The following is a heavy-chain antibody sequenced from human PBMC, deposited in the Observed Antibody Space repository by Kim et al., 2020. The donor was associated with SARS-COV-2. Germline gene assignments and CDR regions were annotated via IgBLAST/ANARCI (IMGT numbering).Heavy chain of an antibody. CDR2: INSDGSST. D-gene: IGHD3-3*01. CDR3: ARVRYEFWSGYYADY. CDR1: GFIFSTYW. Sequence: GGSLRLSCAASGFIFSTYWMHWVRQAPGKGLVWVSRINSDGSSTTYAGSVKGRFAISRDNAKNTLYLQMDSLRAEDTAVYYCARVRYEFWSGYYADYWGQGTLVTVSS. J-gene: IGHJ4*02. V-gene: IGHV3-74*01.